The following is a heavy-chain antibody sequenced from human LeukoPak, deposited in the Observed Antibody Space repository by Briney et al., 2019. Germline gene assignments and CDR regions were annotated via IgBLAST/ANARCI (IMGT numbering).Heavy chain of an antibody. CDR2: IYSGGST. D-gene: IGHD3-3*01. Sequence: GGSLRLSRAASGFTVSSNYMSWVRQAPGKGLEWVSVIYSGGSTYYADSVKGRFTISRDNSKNTLYLQMNSLRAEDTAVYYCARDVGPGVVPAAPILRFLEWPRPFSMDVWGQGTTVTVSS. CDR3: ARDVGPGVVPAAPILRFLEWPRPFSMDV. CDR1: GFTVSSNY. V-gene: IGHV3-53*01. J-gene: IGHJ6*02.